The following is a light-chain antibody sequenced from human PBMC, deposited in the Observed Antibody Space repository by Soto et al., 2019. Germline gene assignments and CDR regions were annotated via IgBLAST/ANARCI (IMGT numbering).Light chain of an antibody. CDR2: DAS. J-gene: IGKJ1*01. Sequence: EIVFTQSPATLSLSPGERANLSCRASQSVTSYLAWYQQRPGQAPRLLINDASRRATGIPDRFSGSGSGTDFTLTISRLEPEDFAVYYCEQYGSSPRTFGQGTKVDIK. V-gene: IGKV3-20*01. CDR3: EQYGSSPRT. CDR1: QSVTSY.